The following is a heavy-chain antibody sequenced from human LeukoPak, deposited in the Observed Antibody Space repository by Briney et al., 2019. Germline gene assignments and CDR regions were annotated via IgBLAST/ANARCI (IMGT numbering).Heavy chain of an antibody. Sequence: SGTLSLTCAVSGGSISSSNWWSWVRQPPGKGLEWIGEIYHSGSTFYNASLKSRVTMSVDTSKNQFSLKLSSVTAADTAVYYCAREREKLWFYWGQGTLVTVSS. J-gene: IGHJ4*02. D-gene: IGHD3-10*01. CDR2: IYHSGST. V-gene: IGHV4-4*02. CDR1: GGSISSSNW. CDR3: AREREKLWFY.